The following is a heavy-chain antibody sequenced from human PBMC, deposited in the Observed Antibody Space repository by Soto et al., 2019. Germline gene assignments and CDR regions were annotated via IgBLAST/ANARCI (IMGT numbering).Heavy chain of an antibody. CDR2: IKQDGSQK. D-gene: IGHD3-22*01. CDR3: ASVYYYDSSGYSPGGY. J-gene: IGHJ4*02. Sequence: PGGSLRVSCAAPGLTFSSYLMSWVRQAPGKGLEWVANIKQDGSQKYYVDSVKGRFTISRDNAKNSLYLKMNSLRVEDTAVYYCASVYYYDSSGYSPGGYWGQGTLVTVSS. CDR1: GLTFSSYL. V-gene: IGHV3-7*01.